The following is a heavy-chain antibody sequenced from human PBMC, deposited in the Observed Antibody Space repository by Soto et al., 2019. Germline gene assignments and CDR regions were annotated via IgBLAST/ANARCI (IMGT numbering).Heavy chain of an antibody. CDR3: ARLSDDSSGYPNYYYYGMDV. D-gene: IGHD3-22*01. CDR2: IIPIFGTA. Sequence: ASVKVSCKASGGTFSSYAISWMRQAPGQGLEWMGGIIPIFGTANYAQKFQGRVTITADESTSTAYMELSSLRSEGTAVYYCARLSDDSSGYPNYYYYGMDVWGQGTTVTVSS. V-gene: IGHV1-69*13. J-gene: IGHJ6*02. CDR1: GGTFSSYA.